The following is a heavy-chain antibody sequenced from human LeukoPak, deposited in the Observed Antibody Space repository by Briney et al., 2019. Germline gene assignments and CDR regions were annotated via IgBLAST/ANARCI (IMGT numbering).Heavy chain of an antibody. Sequence: PGGSLRLSCAASGFTFSSYWMHWVRQAPGKGLVWVSRINSDGRSTSYADSVKGRFTISRDNAMNTLYLQMNSLRAEDTGVYYCARIASHTSSWYDGGYWGQGTLVTVSS. D-gene: IGHD6-13*01. CDR2: INSDGRST. V-gene: IGHV3-74*01. CDR3: ARIASHTSSWYDGGY. CDR1: GFTFSSYW. J-gene: IGHJ4*02.